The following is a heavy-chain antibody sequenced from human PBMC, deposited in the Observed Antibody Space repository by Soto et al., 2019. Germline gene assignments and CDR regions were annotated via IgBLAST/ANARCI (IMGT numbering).Heavy chain of an antibody. J-gene: IGHJ6*02. CDR1: GFTFSSYG. Sequence: PGGSLRLSCAASGFTFSSYGMHWVRQAPGKGLEWAAVISYDGSNKYYADSVKGRFTISRDNSKNTLYLQMNSLRAEDTAVYYCAKDRIAVAGTHFYYYYYYGMDVWGQGTTVTVSS. V-gene: IGHV3-30*18. CDR2: ISYDGSNK. D-gene: IGHD6-19*01. CDR3: AKDRIAVAGTHFYYYYYYGMDV.